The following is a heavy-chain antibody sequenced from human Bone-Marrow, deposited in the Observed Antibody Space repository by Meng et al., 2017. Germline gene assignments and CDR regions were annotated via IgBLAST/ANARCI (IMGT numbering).Heavy chain of an antibody. Sequence: GESLKISCAASGFTFSDYYMSRIRQAPGKGLEWVSVIYSGGSTYYADSVKGRFTISRDNAKNSLYLQMNSLRAEDTAVYYCATKLKTTVVTPVDYWGQGTLVTVSS. CDR2: IYSGGST. V-gene: IGHV3-66*01. CDR3: ATKLKTTVVTPVDY. CDR1: GFTFSDYY. D-gene: IGHD4-23*01. J-gene: IGHJ4*02.